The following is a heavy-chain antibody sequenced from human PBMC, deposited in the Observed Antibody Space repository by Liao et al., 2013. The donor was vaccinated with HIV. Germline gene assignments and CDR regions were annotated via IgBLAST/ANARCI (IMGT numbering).Heavy chain of an antibody. J-gene: IGHJ3*02. CDR2: FYHSGTT. Sequence: QVQLQESGPGLVKPSQTLSLTCTVSGGSISSGGYSWSWIRQSPGKGLEWIGYFYHSGTTYYSPSLKSRVSISVDMSKNQFSLKLRSVTAADTAVYYCARAVSSDNYHDAFDTWGQGTMVTVSS. D-gene: IGHD3-22*01. CDR3: ARAVSSDNYHDAFDT. V-gene: IGHV4-30-2*06. CDR1: GGSISSGGYS.